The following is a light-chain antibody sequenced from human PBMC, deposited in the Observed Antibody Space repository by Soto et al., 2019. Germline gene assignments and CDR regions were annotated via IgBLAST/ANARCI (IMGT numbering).Light chain of an antibody. CDR2: DAS. CDR1: HSISGW. V-gene: IGKV1-5*01. Sequence: DIQMTQSPSTLSASVGNIVTITCRATHSISGWLAWYQQKPGKAAKLLIYDASSLEGGVPSRFFGSGSGTDFTLTISGLQPDDLAAYYCQDYNSYPWTWGQGNKVDI. CDR3: QDYNSYPWT. J-gene: IGKJ1*01.